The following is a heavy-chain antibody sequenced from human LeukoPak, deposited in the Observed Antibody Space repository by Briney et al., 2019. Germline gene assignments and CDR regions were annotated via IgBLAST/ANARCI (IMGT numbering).Heavy chain of an antibody. J-gene: IGHJ4*02. CDR2: ISSSSSTI. CDR1: GFTFSSYS. V-gene: IGHV3-48*04. CDR3: ARRYCSSTSCLLDY. D-gene: IGHD2-2*01. Sequence: GGSLRLPCAASGFTFSSYSMNWVRQAPGKGLEWVSYISSSSSTIYYADSVKGRFTISRDNAKNSLYLQMNSLRAEDTAVYYCARRYCSSTSCLLDYWGLGTLVTVSS.